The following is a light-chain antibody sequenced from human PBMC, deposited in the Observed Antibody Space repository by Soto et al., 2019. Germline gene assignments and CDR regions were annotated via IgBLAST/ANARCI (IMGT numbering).Light chain of an antibody. CDR1: SSDIGGYNF. CDR3: NSFTTSRSLVF. V-gene: IGLV2-14*03. J-gene: IGLJ2*01. Sequence: QSALTQPASVSGSPGQSITISCSGTSSDIGGYNFVSWYQQHPGRAPRLLIYEVANRPSGVSDRFSGSKSGNTASLTISGLQTEDEASYYCNSFTTSRSLVFFGGGTKLTVL. CDR2: EVA.